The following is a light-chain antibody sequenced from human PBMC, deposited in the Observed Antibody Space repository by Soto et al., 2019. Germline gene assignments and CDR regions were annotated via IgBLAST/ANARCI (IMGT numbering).Light chain of an antibody. V-gene: IGLV1-40*01. CDR3: QSYDSSLNVVV. J-gene: IGLJ2*01. CDR1: SSNIGGYD. Sequence: QSVLTQPPSMSGAPGQRVTISCTGTSSNIGGYDVHWYQQLPGTAPKLLIYGNDNRPSGVPDRFSGSKSGTSASLAITGLQAEDEADYYCQSYDSSLNVVVFGGGTKLTV. CDR2: GND.